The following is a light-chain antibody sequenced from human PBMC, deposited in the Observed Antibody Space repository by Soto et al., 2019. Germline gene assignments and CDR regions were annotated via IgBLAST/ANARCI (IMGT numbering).Light chain of an antibody. CDR2: GAS. Sequence: ETVMTQSAGTLSLSPGERATLSCRASQSVSSGYLAWYQQKPGQAPRLLIFGASNRATGIPDRFTGSGSGTDFTLTISRLEPVDFAVYYCQQYGISQNTFGQGTKLEIK. CDR3: QQYGISQNT. CDR1: QSVSSGY. V-gene: IGKV3-20*01. J-gene: IGKJ2*01.